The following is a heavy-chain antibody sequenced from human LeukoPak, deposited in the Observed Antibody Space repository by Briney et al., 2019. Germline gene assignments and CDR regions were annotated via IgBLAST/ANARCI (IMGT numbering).Heavy chain of an antibody. CDR2: ISAGGDST. V-gene: IGHV3-23*01. J-gene: IGHJ4*02. D-gene: IGHD3-10*01. CDR1: GFTFSTSV. CDR3: AKGAGGPFEF. Sequence: PGGSLRLSCAASGFTFSTSVMTWVGQAPGKGLEWVSAISAGGDSTFCADSVKGRFTISRDNSKNTVFLQMTTLRPDDTAMYYCAKGAGGPFEFWGQGTLVTVSS.